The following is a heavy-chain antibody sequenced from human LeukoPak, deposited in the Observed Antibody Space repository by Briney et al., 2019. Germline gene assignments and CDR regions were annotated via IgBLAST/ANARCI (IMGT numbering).Heavy chain of an antibody. J-gene: IGHJ6*02. CDR1: GFTFSSYG. Sequence: PGGSLRLSCAASGFTFSSYGMHWVRQAPGKGLEWVAVIWYDGSNKYYADSVKGRFTISRDNSKNTLYLQMNSLRAEDTAVYYCARELYDFWSGLSPDYYYGMDVWGQGTTVTVSS. CDR2: IWYDGSNK. V-gene: IGHV3-33*01. CDR3: ARELYDFWSGLSPDYYYGMDV. D-gene: IGHD3-3*01.